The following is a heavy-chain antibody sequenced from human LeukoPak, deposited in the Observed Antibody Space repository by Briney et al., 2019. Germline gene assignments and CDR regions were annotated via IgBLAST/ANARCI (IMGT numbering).Heavy chain of an antibody. Sequence: ASVKVSCKASGYTFTSYGISWVRQAPGQGLEWMGWISAYNGNTNYAQKLQGRVTMTTDTSTSTAYMELRSLRSDDTAVYYCARGGTRYSSSWYQHPVGYYYYYMDVWGKGTTATVSS. CDR3: ARGGTRYSSSWYQHPVGYYYYYMDV. CDR2: ISAYNGNT. V-gene: IGHV1-18*01. CDR1: GYTFTSYG. J-gene: IGHJ6*03. D-gene: IGHD6-13*01.